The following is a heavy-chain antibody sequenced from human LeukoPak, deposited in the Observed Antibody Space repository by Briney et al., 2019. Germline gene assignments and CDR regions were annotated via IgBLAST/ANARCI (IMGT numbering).Heavy chain of an antibody. CDR1: GGSINNGGYY. CDR2: IYYSGST. CDR3: ARVGGYCSGGSCEPAWYFDL. V-gene: IGHV4-31*03. J-gene: IGHJ2*01. D-gene: IGHD2-15*01. Sequence: SQTLSLTCTVSGGSINNGGYYWSWIRQHPGKGLEWIGFIYYSGSTNYNPSLKSRVTISVDTSKNQFSLKLSSVTAADTAVYYCARVGGYCSGGSCEPAWYFDLWGRGTLVTVSS.